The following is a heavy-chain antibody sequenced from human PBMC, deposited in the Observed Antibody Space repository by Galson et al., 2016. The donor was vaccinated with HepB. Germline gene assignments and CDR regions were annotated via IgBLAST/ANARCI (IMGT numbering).Heavy chain of an antibody. D-gene: IGHD5-18*01. J-gene: IGHJ4*02. CDR3: ASDPRQWQRGYNYGLEY. CDR2: ISYDGDTK. CDR1: GFTFSTYG. V-gene: IGHV3-30*03. Sequence: SLRLSCAASGFTFSTYGMHWVRQAPGKGLEWVAVISYDGDTKYHADSVKGRFTISRDNSKNTLYLQMHRLRFEDTAVYNCASDPRQWQRGYNYGLEYWGQRTLVSVSS.